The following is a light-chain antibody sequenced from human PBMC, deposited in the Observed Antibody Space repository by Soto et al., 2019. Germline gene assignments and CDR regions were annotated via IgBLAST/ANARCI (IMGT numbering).Light chain of an antibody. V-gene: IGKV3-11*01. CDR1: QSVSSS. CDR2: DAS. J-gene: IGKJ5*01. Sequence: EIVLTQSPATLSLSPGERATLSCRASQSVSSSLAWYQQRPGQAPRLLIYDASNRATGIPARFSGSGSGTDFTLTISSLEPEDFAVYYCQQRSIWPPVTFGQGTRLEIK. CDR3: QQRSIWPPVT.